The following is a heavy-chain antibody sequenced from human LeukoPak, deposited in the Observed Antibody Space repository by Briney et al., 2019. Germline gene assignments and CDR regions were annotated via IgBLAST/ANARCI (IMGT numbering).Heavy chain of an antibody. D-gene: IGHD6-19*01. V-gene: IGHV3-30-3*01. J-gene: IGHJ3*02. CDR1: GFTFSSYW. CDR2: ISYDGSHK. CDR3: VRVQAGGSGWYWPLWI. Sequence: GGSLRLSCAASGFTFSSYWMSWVRQAPGKGLECVAVISYDGSHKYYADSVKGRFTISRDNSKNTLYLQMNSLRAEDTAVYYCVRVQAGGSGWYWPLWIWGQGTMVTVSS.